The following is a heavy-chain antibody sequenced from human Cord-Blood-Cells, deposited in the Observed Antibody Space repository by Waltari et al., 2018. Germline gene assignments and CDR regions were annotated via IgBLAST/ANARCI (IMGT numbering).Heavy chain of an antibody. V-gene: IGHV1-69*01. CDR1: GGTFSSYA. J-gene: IGHJ6*02. D-gene: IGHD2-2*01. CDR3: ATRGYCSSTSCYYYYGMDV. Sequence: VKKPGSSVTVSCKASGGTFSSYAISWVRQAPGQGPEWMGGIIPSFGTASYAQKIQGRVMITADEATSTADMELRSLRSEDTAVYYCATRGYCSSTSCYYYYGMDVWGQGTTVTVSS. CDR2: IIPSFGTA.